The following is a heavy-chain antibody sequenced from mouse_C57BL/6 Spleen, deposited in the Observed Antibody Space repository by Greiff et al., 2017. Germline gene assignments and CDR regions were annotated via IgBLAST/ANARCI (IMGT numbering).Heavy chain of an antibody. Sequence: QVQLKESGAELVKPGASVKLSCKASGYTFTEYTIHWVKQRSGQGLGWIGWFYPGSGSIKYNEKFKDKATLTADKSSSTVYMELSRLTSEDSAVYFCARHEALGFCFDYWGQGTTLTVSS. CDR2: FYPGSGSI. CDR1: GYTFTEYT. V-gene: IGHV1-62-2*01. D-gene: IGHD2-10*02. J-gene: IGHJ2*01. CDR3: ARHEALGFCFDY.